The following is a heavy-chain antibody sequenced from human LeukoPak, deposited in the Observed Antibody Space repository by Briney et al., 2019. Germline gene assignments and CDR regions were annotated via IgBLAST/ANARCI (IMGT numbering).Heavy chain of an antibody. J-gene: IGHJ6*03. Sequence: GGSLRLSCAASGFTFSSYAMHWVRQAPGKGLEYVSAISSNGGSTYYANSVKGRFTISRDNSKNTLYLQMGSLRAEDMAVYYCARDAEYCSSTSCYKDYYYYMDVWGKGTTVTASS. CDR2: ISSNGGST. CDR1: GFTFSSYA. D-gene: IGHD2-2*02. V-gene: IGHV3-64*01. CDR3: ARDAEYCSSTSCYKDYYYYMDV.